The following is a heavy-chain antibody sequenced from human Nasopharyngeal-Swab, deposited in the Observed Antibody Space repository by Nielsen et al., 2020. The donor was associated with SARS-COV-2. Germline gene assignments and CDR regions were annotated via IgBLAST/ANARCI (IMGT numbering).Heavy chain of an antibody. J-gene: IGHJ4*02. CDR3: ARATVTTSN. CDR2: IWYDGSIE. D-gene: IGHD4-17*01. CDR1: GFIFSNYG. V-gene: IGHV3-33*01. Sequence: GESLKISCEASGFIFSNYGMHWVRQAPGQGLEWVAIIWYDGSIEYYADSVKGRFTISRDNSKNTLYLQMNSLRAEDTAVYYCARATVTTSNWGQGTLVTVSS.